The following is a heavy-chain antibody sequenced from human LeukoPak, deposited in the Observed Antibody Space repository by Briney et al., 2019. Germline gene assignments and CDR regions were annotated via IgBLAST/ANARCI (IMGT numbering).Heavy chain of an antibody. D-gene: IGHD6-19*01. CDR3: ARGLTAGMRSWNYFDY. CDR1: GYTFTSYD. CDR2: MNPNSGNT. J-gene: IGHJ4*02. V-gene: IGHV1-8*01. Sequence: ASVKVSCKASGYTFTSYDINWVGQATGQGREWMGWMNPNSGNTGYEQKFQGRVTMTSTTSISTAYMELSSLRSEDTAVYYCARGLTAGMRSWNYFDYWGQGTLVTVSS.